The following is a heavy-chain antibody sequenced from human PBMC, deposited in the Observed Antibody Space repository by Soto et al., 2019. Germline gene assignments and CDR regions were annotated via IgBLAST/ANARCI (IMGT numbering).Heavy chain of an antibody. V-gene: IGHV3-33*01. D-gene: IGHD5-12*01. Sequence: PGGSLRLSCVASGFNFGNFGMHWVRQAPGKGLEWLTVISNDENIKQDSVRGRFAIARDNSKNTLYLHLTSLRAEDTAIYYCARGLRGVLDYRGQGTLVTVSS. CDR2: ISNDENIK. J-gene: IGHJ4*02. CDR1: GFNFGNFG. CDR3: ARGLRGVLDY.